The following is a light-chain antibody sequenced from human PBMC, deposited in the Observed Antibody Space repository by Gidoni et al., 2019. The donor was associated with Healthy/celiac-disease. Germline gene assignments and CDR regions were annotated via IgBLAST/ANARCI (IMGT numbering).Light chain of an antibody. CDR2: KAS. J-gene: IGKJ4*01. Sequence: DIQMTKSPSTLSASVGERVTITGRASQSISNWLAWSKQKPGNAPKLLIYKASSLESGVPTRFSGSGSGKEFNLTISSLQPDDFATYYCQQYNSYSLTFGGGTKVEIK. V-gene: IGKV1-5*03. CDR1: QSISNW. CDR3: QQYNSYSLT.